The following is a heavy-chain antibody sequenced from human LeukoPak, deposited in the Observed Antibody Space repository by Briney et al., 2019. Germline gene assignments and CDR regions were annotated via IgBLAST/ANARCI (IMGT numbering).Heavy chain of an antibody. V-gene: IGHV3-21*01. Sequence: GGSLRLSCAASGFTFSSYAMSWVRQAPGKGLEWVSSISSSSSYIYYADSVKGRYTISRDNAKNSLYLQMNSLRAEDTAVYYCARDRIPWFDPWGQGTLVTVSS. J-gene: IGHJ5*02. CDR2: ISSSSSYI. CDR1: GFTFSSYA. CDR3: ARDRIPWFDP.